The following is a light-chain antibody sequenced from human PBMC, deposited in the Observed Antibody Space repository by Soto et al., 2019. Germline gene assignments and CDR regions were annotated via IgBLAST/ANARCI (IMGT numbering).Light chain of an antibody. CDR1: QDISNY. CDR2: DAS. CDR3: QQYDNLPPMYT. Sequence: DIQMTQSPSSLSASVGDRVTITCQASQDISNYLNWYQQKPGKAPKLLIYDASNLETGGPSSVSGSGSGTDFTFTISSLQPEDIATYYCQQYDNLPPMYTFGQGTQLEIK. J-gene: IGKJ2*01. V-gene: IGKV1-33*01.